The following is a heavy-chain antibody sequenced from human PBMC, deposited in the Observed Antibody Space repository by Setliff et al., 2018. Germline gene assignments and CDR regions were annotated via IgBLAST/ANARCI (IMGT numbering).Heavy chain of an antibody. V-gene: IGHV3-7*01. CDR2: INPHGSEK. D-gene: IGHD3-10*01. CDR3: FGAGTCSY. J-gene: IGHJ4*02. CDR1: GLSYTNDW. Sequence: PGGSLRLSCTASGLSYTNDWVSWVRHAPGKGLEWLASINPHGSEKYYAYSGKGRFTISRDNAKNSLSLQMNSLRTEDTAVYYCFGAGTCSYWGQGTLVTSPQ.